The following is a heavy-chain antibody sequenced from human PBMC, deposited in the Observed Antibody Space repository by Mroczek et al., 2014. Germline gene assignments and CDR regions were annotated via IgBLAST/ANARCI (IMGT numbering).Heavy chain of an antibody. Sequence: QVQLVESGGGLVKPGGSLRLSCAASGFTFSDYYMSWIRQAPGKGLEWVSYISSSGSTIYYADSVKGRFTISRDNAKNSLYLQMNSLRAEDTAVYYCASEKDIVVVPAAILAFDIWGQGTMVTVSS. D-gene: IGHD2-2*01. CDR2: ISSSGSTI. J-gene: IGHJ3*02. V-gene: IGHV3-11*01. CDR3: ASEKDIVVVPAAILAFDI. CDR1: GFTFSDYY.